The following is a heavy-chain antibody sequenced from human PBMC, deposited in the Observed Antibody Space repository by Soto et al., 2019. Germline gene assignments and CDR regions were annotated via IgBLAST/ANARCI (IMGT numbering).Heavy chain of an antibody. CDR2: IKNKTDGETA. D-gene: IGHD3-3*01. CDR3: TTDPYYDFWSGYHFDY. V-gene: IGHV3-15*01. J-gene: IGHJ4*02. Sequence: PGGSLRLSCAAAGFAFNKAWMSWVRLTPGRGLEWVGRIKNKTDGETADYPEPVRGRCTISRDDSRNTLYLQMNSLEIEDTAVYYCTTDPYYDFWSGYHFDYWGQGTLVTVSS. CDR1: GFAFNKAW.